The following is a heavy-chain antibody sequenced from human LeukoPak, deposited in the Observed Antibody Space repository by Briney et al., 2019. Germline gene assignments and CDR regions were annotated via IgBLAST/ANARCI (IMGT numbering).Heavy chain of an antibody. J-gene: IGHJ5*02. CDR2: IYYSGST. D-gene: IGHD6-13*01. V-gene: IGHV4-59*08. CDR1: GGSISSYY. Sequence: PSETLSLICTVSGGSISSYYWSWIRQPPGKGLEWIGYIYYSGSTNYNPSLKSRVTISVDTSKNQFSLKLSSVTAADTAVYYCARTGIAAAGRWFDPWGQGTLVTVSS. CDR3: ARTGIAAAGRWFDP.